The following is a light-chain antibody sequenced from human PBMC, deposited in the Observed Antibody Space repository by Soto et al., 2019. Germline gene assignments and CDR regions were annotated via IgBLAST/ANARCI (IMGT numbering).Light chain of an antibody. CDR2: EVN. V-gene: IGLV2-14*01. Sequence: QSVLSQAASMSGSPGQSITIPCTGASSDIGLYNYVSWYQRHPGKAPKLLISEVNIRPSGLSDRFSASKAGNTASLTISGLQPEDEAFYYCSCRSTPSTPMVFGSRTKATVL. J-gene: IGLJ1*01. CDR1: SSDIGLYNY. CDR3: SCRSTPSTPMV.